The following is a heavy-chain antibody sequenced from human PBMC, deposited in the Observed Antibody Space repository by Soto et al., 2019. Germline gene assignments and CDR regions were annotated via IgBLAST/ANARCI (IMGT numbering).Heavy chain of an antibody. Sequence: ASVKVSCKASGDTLTNSYLHWVRQAPGQGLEWLGWINPNNGDTNYAQKFRGRFTISRDNSKNTLYLQMNSLRAEDTAVYYCARERPTVTETYYFDYWGQGTLVTVSS. V-gene: IGHV1-2*02. J-gene: IGHJ4*02. CDR3: ARERPTVTETYYFDY. D-gene: IGHD4-17*01. CDR1: GDTLTNSY. CDR2: INPNNGDT.